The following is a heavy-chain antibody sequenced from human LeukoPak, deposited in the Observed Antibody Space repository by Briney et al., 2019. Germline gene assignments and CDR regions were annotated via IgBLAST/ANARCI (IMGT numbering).Heavy chain of an antibody. CDR2: IYDDGRS. CDR1: GFTVSTTL. J-gene: IGHJ4*02. V-gene: IGHV3-66*02. CDR3: ARADYGSGSTSAVY. Sequence: GSLRLSCAASGFTVSTTLMDWVRQAPGKGLEWVSVIYDDGRSVYADSVRGRFTISRDNSKNMVFLQMNSLRPEDTAVYYCARADYGSGSTSAVYWGQGTLVTVSS. D-gene: IGHD3-10*01.